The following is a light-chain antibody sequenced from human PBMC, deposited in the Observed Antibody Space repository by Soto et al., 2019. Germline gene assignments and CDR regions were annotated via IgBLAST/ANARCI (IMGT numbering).Light chain of an antibody. CDR1: GSNIGAGYD. J-gene: IGLJ1*01. CDR3: QSYDSTLDARYV. V-gene: IGLV1-40*01. CDR2: GDS. Sequence: QSVLTQPPSVSGAPGQRVTISCTGSGSNIGAGYDVHWYQHRPGTAPKLLVFGDSHRPSGVPDRFSGSKSGTSASLAITGLQAEDEGDYHCQSYDSTLDARYVFGTGTKVTVL.